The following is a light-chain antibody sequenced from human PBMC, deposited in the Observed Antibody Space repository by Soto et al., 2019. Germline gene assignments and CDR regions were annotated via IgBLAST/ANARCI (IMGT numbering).Light chain of an antibody. Sequence: DVVMTQSPLSLPVTLGQPASISCRSSQSLVYSDGYTYLSWFQQRPGQSPRRLIYMVSNRDSGVPDRFSGSGSGTDFTLEISRVEAEDVGVYFCMQGTQWPWTFGQGTKVDIK. V-gene: IGKV2-30*01. CDR3: MQGTQWPWT. J-gene: IGKJ1*01. CDR2: MVS. CDR1: QSLVYSDGYTY.